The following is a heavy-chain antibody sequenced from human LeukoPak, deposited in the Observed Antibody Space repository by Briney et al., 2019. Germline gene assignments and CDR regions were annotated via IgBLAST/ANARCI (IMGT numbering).Heavy chain of an antibody. CDR1: GGSFSGYY. V-gene: IGHV4-34*01. CDR2: INHSGST. Sequence: PSETLSLTCAVYGGSFSGYYWSWIRQPPGKGLEWIGEINHSGSTNYNPSLKSRVTISVDTSKNQFSLKLSSVTAADTAVYYCARSDYCSSTSCYEYNWFDPWGQGTLVTVSS. CDR3: ARSDYCSSTSCYEYNWFDP. J-gene: IGHJ5*02. D-gene: IGHD2-2*01.